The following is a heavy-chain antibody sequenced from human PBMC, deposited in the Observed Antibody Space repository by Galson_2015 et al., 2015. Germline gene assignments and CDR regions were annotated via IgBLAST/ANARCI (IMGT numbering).Heavy chain of an antibody. V-gene: IGHV1-69*04. J-gene: IGHJ6*02. CDR2: IIPILGIA. Sequence: SVKVSCKASGGTFSSYTISWVRQAPGQGLEWMGRIIPILGIANYAQKFQGRVTITADKSTSTAYMELSSLRSEDTAVYYCAREPHLDIVVGPYYYYYYGMDVWGQGTTVTVSS. CDR1: GGTFSSYT. D-gene: IGHD2-2*01. CDR3: AREPHLDIVVGPYYYYYYGMDV.